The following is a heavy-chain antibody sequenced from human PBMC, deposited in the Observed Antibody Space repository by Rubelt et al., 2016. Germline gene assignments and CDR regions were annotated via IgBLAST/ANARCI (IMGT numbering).Heavy chain of an antibody. CDR2: ISAYNGNT. Sequence: QVQLVQSEAEVKKPGASVRVSCKASGYTFSSHGIIWVRQAPGQGPEWMGWISAYNGNTNYAQKIQGRVTLTTDTPTSTAYMELRSLKSDDTAIYYCARGAVDSYYLLWGQGTPVIVSS. D-gene: IGHD4-11*01. V-gene: IGHV1-18*01. J-gene: IGHJ4*02. CDR1: GYTFSSHG. CDR3: ARGAVDSYYLL.